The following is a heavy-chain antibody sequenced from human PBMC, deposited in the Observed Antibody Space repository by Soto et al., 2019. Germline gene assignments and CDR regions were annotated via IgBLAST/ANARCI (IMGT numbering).Heavy chain of an antibody. CDR3: AREKWLGGYYFDY. D-gene: IGHD5-12*01. CDR1: GGSISSGGYY. CDR2: IYYSGST. V-gene: IGHV4-31*03. Sequence: QVQLQESGPGLVKPSQTLSLTCTVSGGSISSGGYYWSWIRQHPGKGLEWIGYIYYSGSTYYNPSLKRRVTISVDTSKNQFSLKLSSVTAADTAVYYCAREKWLGGYYFDYWGQGTLVTVSS. J-gene: IGHJ4*02.